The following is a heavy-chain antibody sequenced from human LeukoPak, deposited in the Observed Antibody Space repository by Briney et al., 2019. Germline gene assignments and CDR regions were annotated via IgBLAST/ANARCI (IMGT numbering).Heavy chain of an antibody. CDR3: ANEYSKGDI. CDR2: ISGSGGNT. CDR1: GFTFSNYV. Sequence: GGSLRLSCAASGFTFSNYVMSWVRQAPGKGLEWVSGISGSGGNTYYADSVKGRFTISRDNSKNTLYLQMNSLRAEDAAVYYCANEYSKGDIWGQGTMVTVSS. J-gene: IGHJ3*02. D-gene: IGHD4-11*01. V-gene: IGHV3-23*01.